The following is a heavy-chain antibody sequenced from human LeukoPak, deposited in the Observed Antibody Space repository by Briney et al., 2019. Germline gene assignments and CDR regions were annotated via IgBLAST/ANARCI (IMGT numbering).Heavy chain of an antibody. D-gene: IGHD6-19*01. CDR1: GFHFSSYS. V-gene: IGHV3-21*01. Sequence: GGSLRLSCAASGFHFSSYSMNWVRQAPAKGLAWVSSISRSRSYIYLADSVKGWITISRGNAKNSLYLQMNSLRAEDTAVYYCARDSGIAVAGSLDYWGQGTMVTVSS. J-gene: IGHJ4*02. CDR2: ISRSRSYI. CDR3: ARDSGIAVAGSLDY.